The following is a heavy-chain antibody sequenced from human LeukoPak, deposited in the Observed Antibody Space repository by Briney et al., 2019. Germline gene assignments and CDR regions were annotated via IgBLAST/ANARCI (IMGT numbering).Heavy chain of an antibody. CDR1: GYTLTELS. Sequence: ASVKVSCKVSGYTLTELSMHWVRQAPGKGLEWMGGFDPEDGETIYAQKFQGRVTMTEDTSTDTAYMELSSLRSEDTAVYYCATGTPVLRFLEWSLNHWGQGTLVTVSS. CDR2: FDPEDGET. V-gene: IGHV1-24*01. CDR3: ATGTPVLRFLEWSLNH. D-gene: IGHD3-3*01. J-gene: IGHJ5*02.